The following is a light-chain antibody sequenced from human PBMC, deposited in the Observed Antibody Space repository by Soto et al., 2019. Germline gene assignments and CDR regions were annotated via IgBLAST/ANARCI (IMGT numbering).Light chain of an antibody. CDR1: SSDVGHPYNY. J-gene: IGLJ3*02. V-gene: IGLV2-14*03. CDR2: KVS. Sequence: QSALTQPASVSGSPGQSITISCTGTSSDVGHPYNYVSWYRQHPGKAPKLLIFKVSNRPSGISGRFSGSKSGNTASLTISGLQAEDEADYYCMSYIDSTSTHWVLGGGTKLTVL. CDR3: MSYIDSTSTHWV.